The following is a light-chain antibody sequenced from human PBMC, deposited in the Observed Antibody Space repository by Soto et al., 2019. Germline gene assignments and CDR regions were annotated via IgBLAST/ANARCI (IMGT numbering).Light chain of an antibody. CDR2: LVS. CDR1: QSLVHSDGNTY. J-gene: IGKJ2*01. Sequence: DVVMTQSPLSLPVTLGQPASISCRSSQSLVHSDGNTYLNWFQQRPGQSPRRRIYLVSTRDSRVQDRFRGSGSVTYFTLKISWLEAEDVWVYYCMQGTHWPPGYTFGQGTRLESK. CDR3: MQGTHWPPGYT. V-gene: IGKV2-30*02.